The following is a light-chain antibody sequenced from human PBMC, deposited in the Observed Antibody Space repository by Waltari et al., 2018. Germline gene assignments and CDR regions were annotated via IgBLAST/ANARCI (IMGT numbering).Light chain of an antibody. Sequence: QSALTQPASVSGSPGQSITISCTGTSSDIGTYNYVSWYQQLQGKAPKLMISEVSNRPSGLSIRFSGSKSGNTASLTIFELQVEDEGDYYCSSYTNSDTWVFGGGTKVTVL. CDR3: SSYTNSDTWV. J-gene: IGLJ2*01. CDR2: EVS. V-gene: IGLV2-14*01. CDR1: SSDIGTYNY.